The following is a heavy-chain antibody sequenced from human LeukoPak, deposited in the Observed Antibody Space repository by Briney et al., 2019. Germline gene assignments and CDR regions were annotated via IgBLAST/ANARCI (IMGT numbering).Heavy chain of an antibody. CDR3: ASDSSSWYNVRDY. Sequence: SVKVPCKASGGTFSSYAISWVRQAPGPGLEWTGGIIPILGTANYAQKFQRRVTITADESSSTACMVLSSLRSEDTAVYYCASDSSSWYNVRDYWGQGTLVTVSS. D-gene: IGHD6-13*01. J-gene: IGHJ4*02. V-gene: IGHV1-69*13. CDR1: GGTFSSYA. CDR2: IIPILGTA.